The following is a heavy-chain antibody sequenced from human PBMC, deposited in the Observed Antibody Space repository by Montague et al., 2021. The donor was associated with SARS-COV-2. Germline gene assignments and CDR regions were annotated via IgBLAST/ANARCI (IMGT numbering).Heavy chain of an antibody. J-gene: IGHJ4*02. V-gene: IGHV3-20*01. Sequence: SLRLSCAVSGFTFDDYGMSWVRQAPGKGLEWVSGISRSGDRTAYGGSVKGRFTISRDNAKNSLYLQMNSLRVEDTAFYHCSRGGGMIRGVVDFWGQGILVSVSS. CDR2: ISRSGDRT. CDR1: GFTFDDYG. D-gene: IGHD3-10*01. CDR3: SRGGGMIRGVVDF.